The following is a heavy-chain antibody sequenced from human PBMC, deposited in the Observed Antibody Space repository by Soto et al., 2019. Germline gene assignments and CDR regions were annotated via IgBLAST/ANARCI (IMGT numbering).Heavy chain of an antibody. Sequence: PGGSLRLSCAASGFTFSMFAMNWVRQAPGKGLEWVASISYSGGSTNYADSVRGRFTISRDNSKNTLSLQMTSLRAEDTAVYYCARVMVSTSSTANFDYWGRGTLVTVSS. CDR3: ARVMVSTSSTANFDY. V-gene: IGHV3-23*01. D-gene: IGHD4-17*01. J-gene: IGHJ4*02. CDR1: GFTFSMFA. CDR2: ISYSGGST.